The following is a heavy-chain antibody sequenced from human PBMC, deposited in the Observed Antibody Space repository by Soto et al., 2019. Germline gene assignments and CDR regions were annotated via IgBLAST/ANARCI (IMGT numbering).Heavy chain of an antibody. J-gene: IGHJ5*02. CDR2: IHPGDSDT. V-gene: IGHV5-51*01. CDR3: ARHNRYSSTWFEGWFDP. D-gene: IGHD6-13*01. CDR1: GYSFTNYW. Sequence: HGESLKISCQGSGYSFTNYWVGWVRQIPGRGLEWMGIIHPGDSDTRYSPFFQGQVTISVDKSISTAYLQWSSLKASDTAMYYCARHNRYSSTWFEGWFDPWGQGTLVTVSS.